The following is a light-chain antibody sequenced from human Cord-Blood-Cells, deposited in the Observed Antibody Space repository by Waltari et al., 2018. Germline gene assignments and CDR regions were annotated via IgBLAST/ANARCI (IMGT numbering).Light chain of an antibody. Sequence: QSVLTQPPSVSGAPGQRVTISCTGSSSNIGAGYDGHWYQQLPGTAPKLLIYGNSNRPSGVPDRFSGSKSGTSASLAITGLQAEDEADYYCQSYDSSLSANVFGTGTKVTVL. CDR3: QSYDSSLSANV. V-gene: IGLV1-40*01. CDR2: GNS. CDR1: SSNIGAGYD. J-gene: IGLJ1*01.